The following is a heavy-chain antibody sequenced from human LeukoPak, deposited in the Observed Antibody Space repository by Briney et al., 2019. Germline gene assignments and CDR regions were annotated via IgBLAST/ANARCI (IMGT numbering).Heavy chain of an antibody. CDR1: GFTFSSYG. Sequence: GGSLRLSCAASGFTFSSYGMHWVRQAPGKGLEWVAVIWYDGSNKYYADSVKGRFTISRDNSKNTLYLQMNSLRAEDTAVYYCAKDPWNPGYCSSTSCYVRDRNYYGMDVWGQGTTVTVSS. CDR2: IWYDGSNK. CDR3: AKDPWNPGYCSSTSCYVRDRNYYGMDV. J-gene: IGHJ6*02. D-gene: IGHD2-2*01. V-gene: IGHV3-33*06.